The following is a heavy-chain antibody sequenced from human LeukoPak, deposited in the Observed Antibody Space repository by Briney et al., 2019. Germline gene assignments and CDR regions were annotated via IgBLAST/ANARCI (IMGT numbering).Heavy chain of an antibody. Sequence: GGSLRLSCAASGFTFSSYAMHWVRQAPGKGLEYVSAISSNGGSTYYANSVKGRFTISRDNAKNSLYLQMNRLRVEDTALYYCASGVAFDYWGQGTLVTVSS. CDR3: ASGVAFDY. J-gene: IGHJ4*02. V-gene: IGHV3-64*01. D-gene: IGHD2-21*01. CDR1: GFTFSSYA. CDR2: ISSNGGST.